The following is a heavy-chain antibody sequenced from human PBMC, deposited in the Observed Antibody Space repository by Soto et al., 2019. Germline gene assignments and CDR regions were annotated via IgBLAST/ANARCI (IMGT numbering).Heavy chain of an antibody. D-gene: IGHD3-10*01. Sequence: EVQLLESAGGLVQPGGSLRLSCAASGFTFSSYAMGWVRQAPGKGLEWVSTLTRSGTTPYAESVRGRFTISRDNSKNTLYLKMDDLRAEDTAVYSCVREFAPGSPNYDYWGLGTLVTVSS. CDR2: LTRSGTT. CDR1: GFTFSSYA. CDR3: VREFAPGSPNYDY. J-gene: IGHJ4*02. V-gene: IGHV3-23*01.